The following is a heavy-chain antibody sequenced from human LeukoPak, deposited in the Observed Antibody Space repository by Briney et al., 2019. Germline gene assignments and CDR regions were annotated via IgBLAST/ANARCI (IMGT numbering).Heavy chain of an antibody. V-gene: IGHV4-4*07. CDR2: IYTSGST. D-gene: IGHD1-26*01. CDR3: ARSGGLYWFDP. J-gene: IGHJ5*02. Sequence: SETLSLTCTVSGGSISSYYWSWIRQPAGKGLEWIGRIYTSGSTNYNPSLKSRVTISVDKSKSQFSLKLSSVTAADTAVYYCARSGGLYWFDPWGQGTLVTVSS. CDR1: GGSISSYY.